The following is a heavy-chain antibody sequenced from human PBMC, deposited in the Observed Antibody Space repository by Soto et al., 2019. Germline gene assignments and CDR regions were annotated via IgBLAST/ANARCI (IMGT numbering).Heavy chain of an antibody. J-gene: IGHJ4*02. CDR3: ASQRRGYSSSWQPLRY. V-gene: IGHV1-69*13. CDR2: IIPIFGTA. CDR1: GGTFSSYA. Sequence: GASVKVSCKASGGTFSSYAISWVRQAPGQGLEWMGGIIPIFGTANYAQKFQGRVTITADESTSTAYMELSSLRSEDTAVYYCASQRRGYSSSWQPLRYWGQGTLVTVSS. D-gene: IGHD6-13*01.